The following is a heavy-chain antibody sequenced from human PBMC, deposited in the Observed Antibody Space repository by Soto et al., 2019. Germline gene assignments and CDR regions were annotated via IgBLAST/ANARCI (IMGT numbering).Heavy chain of an antibody. D-gene: IGHD1-26*01. V-gene: IGHV3-9*01. J-gene: IGHJ4*02. CDR3: SKGRPRYSALDTDFDA. CDR2: INYNGGRV. Sequence: EVRLVGSGGGFVQPGRSLRLSCTVSGFTFDEHSKHWVRQAPGKGLEWVSGINYNGGRVAYVDSVRGRFTIARDNANNSLFLQMNRLRPEDTGLYFCSKGRPRYSALDTDFDAWGQGTPVTVSS. CDR1: GFTFDEHS.